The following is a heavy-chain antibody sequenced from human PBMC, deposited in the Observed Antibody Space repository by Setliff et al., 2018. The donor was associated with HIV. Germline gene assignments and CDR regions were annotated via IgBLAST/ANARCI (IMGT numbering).Heavy chain of an antibody. Sequence: GGSLRLSCAASGFTFSSYAMHWVRQAPGKGLEYVSAISSNGGSTYYADSVKGRFTISRDRSKNSLYLQMNSLRAEDTAVYYCARDLWNYGIDSWGQGTLVTVSS. D-gene: IGHD1-7*01. V-gene: IGHV3-64*02. CDR1: GFTFSSYA. J-gene: IGHJ5*01. CDR2: ISSNGGST. CDR3: ARDLWNYGIDS.